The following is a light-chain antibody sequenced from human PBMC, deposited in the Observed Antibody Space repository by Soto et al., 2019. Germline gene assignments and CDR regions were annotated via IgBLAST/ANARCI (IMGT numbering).Light chain of an antibody. CDR2: GAS. V-gene: IGKV1-39*01. CDR3: QQSYSTPPQYT. J-gene: IGKJ2*01. Sequence: DIQMTQSPSSLSASVGDRVTITCRATQSISTYLNWYQQIPGKAPKLLIYGASSLQSGAPSRFSGSGSGTDFTLTISSLQPEDFAIYYCQQSYSTPPQYTFGQGTKVEIK. CDR1: QSISTY.